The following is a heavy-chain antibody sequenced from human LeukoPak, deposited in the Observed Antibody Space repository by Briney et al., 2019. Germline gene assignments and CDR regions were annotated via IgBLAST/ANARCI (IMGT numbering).Heavy chain of an antibody. Sequence: ASVKVSCKASGYTCTSYGISWVRQAPGQGLEWMGWISAYNGNTNYAQKLQGRVTMTTDTSPSTEYMELRSLSSDDPAVYYCARVQQLVPDYYFDYWGQGTLVTVSS. D-gene: IGHD6-13*01. V-gene: IGHV1-18*01. CDR1: GYTCTSYG. CDR2: ISAYNGNT. CDR3: ARVQQLVPDYYFDY. J-gene: IGHJ4*02.